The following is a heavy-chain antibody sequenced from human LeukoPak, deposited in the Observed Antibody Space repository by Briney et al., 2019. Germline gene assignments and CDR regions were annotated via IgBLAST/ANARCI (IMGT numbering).Heavy chain of an antibody. D-gene: IGHD3-10*01. V-gene: IGHV3-9*01. Sequence: PGGSLRLSCAASGFTFDDYAMHWVRQAPGKGLEWVSGISWNSGSIGYADSVKGRFTISRDNAKNSLYLQMNSLRAEDTAVYYCARDSAGGSVGVDYWGQGTLVTVSS. CDR2: ISWNSGSI. CDR1: GFTFDDYA. J-gene: IGHJ4*02. CDR3: ARDSAGGSVGVDY.